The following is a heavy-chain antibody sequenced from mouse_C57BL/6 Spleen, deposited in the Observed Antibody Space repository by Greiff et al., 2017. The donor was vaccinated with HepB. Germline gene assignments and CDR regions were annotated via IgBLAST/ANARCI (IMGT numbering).Heavy chain of an antibody. CDR2: IDPSDSYT. D-gene: IGHD2-4*01. V-gene: IGHV1-69*01. J-gene: IGHJ3*01. CDR3: ARGDDYPAWFAY. CDR1: GYTFTSYW. Sequence: VQLQQPGAELVMPGASVKLSCKASGYTFTSYWMHWVKQRPGQGLEWIGEIDPSDSYTNYNQKFKGKSTLTVDKSSSTAYMQLSSLTSEDSAVYYCARGDDYPAWFAYWDQGTLVTVSA.